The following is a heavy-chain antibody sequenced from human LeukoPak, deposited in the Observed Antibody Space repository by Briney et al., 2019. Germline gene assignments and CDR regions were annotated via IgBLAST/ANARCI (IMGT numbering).Heavy chain of an antibody. CDR1: GGSMRSQY. CDR3: ARDGILVPGSDNWFDP. Sequence: SETLSLTCTVSGGSMRSQYWSWIRQTPGKGPEWIGLIYYDGATNYNPSHKSRVTISVDTSKNQFSLRLKSVTAADTAVYYCARDGILVPGSDNWFDPWGRGTLVAVSS. J-gene: IGHJ5*02. D-gene: IGHD6-19*01. V-gene: IGHV4-59*11. CDR2: IYYDGAT.